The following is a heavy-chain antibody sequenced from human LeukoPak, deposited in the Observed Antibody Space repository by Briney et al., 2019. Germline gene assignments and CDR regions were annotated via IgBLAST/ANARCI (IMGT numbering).Heavy chain of an antibody. D-gene: IGHD2-2*01. J-gene: IGHJ6*03. CDR3: AKGGVVVPAAIYYYYYMDV. Sequence: GGSLRLSCAASGFTFSSYGMHWVRQAPGKGLEWVAFIRYDGSNKYYADSVKGRFTISRDNSKNTLYLQMNSLRAEDTAVYYCAKGGVVVPAAIYYYYYMDVWGKGTTVTISS. CDR2: IRYDGSNK. CDR1: GFTFSSYG. V-gene: IGHV3-30*02.